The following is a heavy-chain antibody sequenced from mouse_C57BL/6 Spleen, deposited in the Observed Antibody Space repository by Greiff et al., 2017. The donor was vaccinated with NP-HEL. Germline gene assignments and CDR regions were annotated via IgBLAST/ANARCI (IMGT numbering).Heavy chain of an antibody. CDR3: ARCPDLSWYFDV. J-gene: IGHJ1*03. V-gene: IGHV1-80*01. Sequence: VQLQQSGAELVKPGASVKISCKASGYAFSSYWMNWVKQRPGKGLEWIGQIYPGDGDTNYNGKFKGKATLTADKSSSTAYMQLSSLTSEDSAVYFCARCPDLSWYFDVWGTGTTVTVSS. CDR2: IYPGDGDT. CDR1: GYAFSSYW.